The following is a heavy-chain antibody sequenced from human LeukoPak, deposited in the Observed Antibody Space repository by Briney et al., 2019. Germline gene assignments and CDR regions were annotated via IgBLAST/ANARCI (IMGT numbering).Heavy chain of an antibody. D-gene: IGHD6-6*01. CDR2: ISSDGSST. Sequence: PGGSLRLSCAASGFTFRNHWVHWVRQTPGKGLVWVSRISSDGSSTTYADSVKGRFTISRDNAKNTLYLQMNNLRAEDAAVYYCAKRVPYSSSSVYFDYWGQGTLVTVSS. CDR1: GFTFRNHW. J-gene: IGHJ4*02. V-gene: IGHV3-74*03. CDR3: AKRVPYSSSSVYFDY.